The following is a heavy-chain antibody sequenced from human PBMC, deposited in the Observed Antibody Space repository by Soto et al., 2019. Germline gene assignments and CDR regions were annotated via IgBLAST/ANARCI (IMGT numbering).Heavy chain of an antibody. D-gene: IGHD7-27*01. CDR2: IKQDGSEK. Sequence: GGSLRLSCAASGFTFSSYWMSWVRQAPGKGLEWVANIKQDGSEKYYVDSVKGRFTIYRDNAKHSLYLQMNSLRAEDTAVYYCARSLTGVGSAFDIWGQGTMDIV. V-gene: IGHV3-7*01. CDR1: GFTFSSYW. J-gene: IGHJ3*02. CDR3: ARSLTGVGSAFDI.